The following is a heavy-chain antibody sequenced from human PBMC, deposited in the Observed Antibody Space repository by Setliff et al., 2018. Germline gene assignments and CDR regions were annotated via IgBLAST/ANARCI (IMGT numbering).Heavy chain of an antibody. J-gene: IGHJ4*02. CDR1: GGSISTYY. D-gene: IGHD2-8*02. CDR3: TVYNTGSSKDHY. CDR2: INHSGST. Sequence: LPETLSLTCTVSGGSISTYYWIWIRQPPGKGLEWVGEINHSGSTNYNPSLKSRVTISVDTSKNQFSLKLSSVTAADTALYYCTVYNTGSSKDHYWGQGTPVTVSS. V-gene: IGHV4-34*01.